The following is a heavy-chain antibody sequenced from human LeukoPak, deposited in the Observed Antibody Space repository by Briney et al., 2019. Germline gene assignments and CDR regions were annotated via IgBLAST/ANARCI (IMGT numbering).Heavy chain of an antibody. CDR3: ARDFNYYYYYYMDV. J-gene: IGHJ6*03. Sequence: GGSLRLSCAASGFTFSDYYMSWIRQAPGKGLEWDSYISSSGSTIYYADSVKGRFTISRDNAKNSLYLQMNSLRAEDTAVYYCARDFNYYYYYYMDVWGKGTMVTVSS. V-gene: IGHV3-11*04. CDR1: GFTFSDYY. CDR2: ISSSGSTI.